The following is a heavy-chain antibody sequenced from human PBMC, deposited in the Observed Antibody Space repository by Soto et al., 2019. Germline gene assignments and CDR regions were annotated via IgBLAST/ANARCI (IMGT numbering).Heavy chain of an antibody. CDR2: IYYSGST. J-gene: IGHJ5*02. V-gene: IGHV4-31*03. D-gene: IGHD2-15*01. Sequence: QVQLQESGPGLVKPSQTLSLTCTVSGGSISSGGYYWSWIRQHPGKGLEWIGYIYYSGSTYYNPSFKSRVTISVDTSKNQFSLKLSSVTAADTAVYYCASSGGGFCSGGSCYSRVGWFDPRGQGTLVTVSS. CDR1: GGSISSGGYY. CDR3: ASSGGGFCSGGSCYSRVGWFDP.